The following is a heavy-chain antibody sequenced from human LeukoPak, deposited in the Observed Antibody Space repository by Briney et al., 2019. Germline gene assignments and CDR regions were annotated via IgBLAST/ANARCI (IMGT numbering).Heavy chain of an antibody. V-gene: IGHV1-69*05. J-gene: IGHJ3*02. CDR1: GYTFTGYY. CDR3: ARDSPGRNNWNYAAFDI. CDR2: IIPIFGTA. D-gene: IGHD1-7*01. Sequence: GASVKVSCKASGYTFTGYYIHCVRQAPGQGLEWMGRIIPIFGTANYAQKFQGRVTITTDESTSTAYMELSSLRSEDTAVYYCARDSPGRNNWNYAAFDIWGQGTMVTVSS.